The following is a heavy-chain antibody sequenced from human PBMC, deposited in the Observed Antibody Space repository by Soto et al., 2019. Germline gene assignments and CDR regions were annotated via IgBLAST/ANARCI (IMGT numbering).Heavy chain of an antibody. J-gene: IGHJ5*02. D-gene: IGHD6-13*01. CDR2: INAGNGNT. Sequence: GASVKVSCKASGYTFTSHAMHWVRQAPGQRLEWMGWINAGNGNTKYSQKFQGRVTITTDTSASTAYMELSSLRSEDTFVYYCARDGIAAAGTSWFDPWGQGTLVTVSS. V-gene: IGHV1-3*01. CDR3: ARDGIAAAGTSWFDP. CDR1: GYTFTSHA.